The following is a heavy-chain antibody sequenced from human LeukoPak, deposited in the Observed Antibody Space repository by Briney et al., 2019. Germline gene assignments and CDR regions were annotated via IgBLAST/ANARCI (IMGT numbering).Heavy chain of an antibody. V-gene: IGHV1-18*01. CDR2: ISAYNGNT. Sequence: ASVKVSCKAFGYTFTGYGISWVRQAPGQGLEWMGWISAYNGNTNYAQKLQGRVTMTTDTSTSTAYMELRSLRSDDTAVYYCARGGDYYDSSGYGTLDYWGQGTLVTVSS. CDR1: GYTFTGYG. J-gene: IGHJ4*02. D-gene: IGHD3-22*01. CDR3: ARGGDYYDSSGYGTLDY.